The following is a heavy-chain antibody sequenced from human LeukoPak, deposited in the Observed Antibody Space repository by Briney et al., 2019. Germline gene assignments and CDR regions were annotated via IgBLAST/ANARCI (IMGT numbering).Heavy chain of an antibody. V-gene: IGHV3-48*03. CDR1: GFTFSSYE. D-gene: IGHD5-18*01. Sequence: GGSLRLSCAASGFTFSSYEMNWVRQAPGKGLEWVSYISSSGRTMYYADSMKGRFTISRENAKNSLYLQMNSLRAEDTAVYYCARDSGYSYGAFDPWGQGTLVTVSS. J-gene: IGHJ5*02. CDR2: ISSSGRTM. CDR3: ARDSGYSYGAFDP.